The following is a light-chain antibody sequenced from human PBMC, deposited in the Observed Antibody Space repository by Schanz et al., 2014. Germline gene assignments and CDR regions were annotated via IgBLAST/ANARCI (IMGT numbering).Light chain of an antibody. CDR1: SSDVGGYNY. Sequence: QSVLTQPPSASGSPGQSVAISCTGTSSDVGGYNYVSWYQQHPGKAPKLMIYDVSNRPSGVSNRFSGSKSGNTASLTISGLQAEDEADYYCCSYAGINNWVFGGGTKLTVL. CDR3: CSYAGINNWV. J-gene: IGLJ3*02. CDR2: DVS. V-gene: IGLV2-8*01.